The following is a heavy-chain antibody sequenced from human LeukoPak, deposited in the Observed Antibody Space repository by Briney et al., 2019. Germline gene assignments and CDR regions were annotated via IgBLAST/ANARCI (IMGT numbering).Heavy chain of an antibody. J-gene: IGHJ4*02. CDR1: GYSISSGYY. CDR3: ARGKAVAGLY. CDR2: IYHSGST. Sequence: SETLSLTCTVSGYSISSGYYWGWIRQPPGKGLEWIGSIYHSGSTYYNPSLKSRVTISVDTSKNQFSLKLSSVTAADTAVYYCARGKAVAGLYWGQGTLVTVSS. D-gene: IGHD6-19*01. V-gene: IGHV4-38-2*02.